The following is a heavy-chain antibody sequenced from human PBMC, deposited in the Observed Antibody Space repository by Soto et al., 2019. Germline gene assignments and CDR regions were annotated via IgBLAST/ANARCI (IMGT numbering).Heavy chain of an antibody. J-gene: IGHJ6*02. V-gene: IGHV3-15*07. D-gene: IGHD2-2*01. CDR3: TTDLVVVPAAYPHYYYGMDV. CDR2: IKSKTDGGTT. CDR1: GFTFSNAW. Sequence: EVQLVESGGGLVKPGGSLRLSCAASGFTFSNAWMNWVRQAPGKGLEWVGRIKSKTDGGTTDYAAPVKGRFTISRDDSKNTLYLEMNSLKTEDPAVYYRTTDLVVVPAAYPHYYYGMDVWGQGTTVTVSS.